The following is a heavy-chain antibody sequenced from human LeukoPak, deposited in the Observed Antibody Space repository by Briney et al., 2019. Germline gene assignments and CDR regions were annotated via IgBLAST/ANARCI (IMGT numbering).Heavy chain of an antibody. CDR3: ATGSQIRETAF. V-gene: IGHV3-11*03. CDR1: GLSRSDYY. J-gene: IGHJ4*02. Sequence: GGSLRLSCAASGLSRSDYYMGWIRQVPGKGLEWLSYISGSGTDTNYADSVKGRFTITRDSAKKSLYLQMNSLRVEDTAVYYCATGSQIRETAFWGQGTLVTVSS. CDR2: ISGSGTDT. D-gene: IGHD3-10*01.